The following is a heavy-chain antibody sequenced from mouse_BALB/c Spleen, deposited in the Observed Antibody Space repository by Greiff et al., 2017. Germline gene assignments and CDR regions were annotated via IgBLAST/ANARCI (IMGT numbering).Heavy chain of an antibody. Sequence: EVQRVESGGGLVQPGGSLKLSCAASGFDFSRYWMSWVRQAPGKGLEWIGEINPDSSTINYTPSLKDKFIISRDNAKNTLYLQMSKGRSEDTALYYCARPLYYGSLYYAMDYWGQGTSVTVSS. CDR1: GFDFSRYW. V-gene: IGHV4-1*02. D-gene: IGHD1-1*01. J-gene: IGHJ4*01. CDR3: ARPLYYGSLYYAMDY. CDR2: INPDSSTI.